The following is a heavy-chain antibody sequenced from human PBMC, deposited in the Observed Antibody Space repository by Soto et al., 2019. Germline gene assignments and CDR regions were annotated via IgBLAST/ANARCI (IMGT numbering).Heavy chain of an antibody. CDR2: ISAYNGNT. D-gene: IGHD3-3*01. CDR1: GYTFTSYG. J-gene: IGHJ4*02. CDR3: ARDAQNYDFWSGSFTYDY. V-gene: IGHV1-18*01. Sequence: ASVKVSCKASGYTFTSYGISWVRQAPGQGLEWMGWISAYNGNTNYAQKLQGRVTMTTDTSTSTAYMELRSLRSDDTAVYYCARDAQNYDFWSGSFTYDYWGQGTLVTSPQ.